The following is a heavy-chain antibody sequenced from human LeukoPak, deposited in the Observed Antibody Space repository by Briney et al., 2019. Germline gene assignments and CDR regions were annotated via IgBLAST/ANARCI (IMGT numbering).Heavy chain of an antibody. CDR3: ARKGGGSFNFDY. D-gene: IGHD1-26*01. Sequence: GASVKVSCKASGGTFSSYAISWVRQAPGQGLEWMGGIIPIFGTANYAQKFQGRVTITADESTSTAYMELSSLRSEDTAVYYCARKGGGSFNFDYWGQGTLVTVSS. CDR1: GGTFSSYA. CDR2: IIPIFGTA. J-gene: IGHJ4*02. V-gene: IGHV1-69*13.